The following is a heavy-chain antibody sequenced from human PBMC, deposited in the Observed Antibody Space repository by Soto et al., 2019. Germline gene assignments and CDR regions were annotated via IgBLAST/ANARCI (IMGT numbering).Heavy chain of an antibody. J-gene: IGHJ4*02. CDR2: IIPLLDIT. CDR1: GGAFTNDS. D-gene: IGHD5-12*01. Sequence: QVQLVQSGAEVKKPGSSVKVSCKASGGAFTNDSITWVRQAPGQGLEWMGRIIPLLDITNYAQKFQGRVTITADKSTSTAYMELNSLISEDTAVYYCARDSPIGSTFSGYDAIDYRGQGTLVTVSS. V-gene: IGHV1-69*08. CDR3: ARDSPIGSTFSGYDAIDY.